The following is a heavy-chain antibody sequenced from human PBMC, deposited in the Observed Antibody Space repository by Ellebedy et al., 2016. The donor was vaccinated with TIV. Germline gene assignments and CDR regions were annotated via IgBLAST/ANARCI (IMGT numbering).Heavy chain of an antibody. D-gene: IGHD2-15*01. Sequence: PGGSLRLSCAASTFTFSPYVMDWVRQAPGKGLEWVGRIRKKANSYTTEYAASVKDRFTIPRDDSKNSLYLQMNSLKTEDTAVYYCARITVVVVAGTNYYGMDVWGQGTTVTVS. CDR3: ARITVVVVAGTNYYGMDV. V-gene: IGHV3-72*01. J-gene: IGHJ6*02. CDR2: IRKKANSYTT. CDR1: TFTFSPYV.